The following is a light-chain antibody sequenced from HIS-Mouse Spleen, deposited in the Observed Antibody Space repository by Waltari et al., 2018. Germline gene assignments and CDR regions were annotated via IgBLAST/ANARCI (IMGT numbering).Light chain of an antibody. CDR2: GNS. CDR3: QSYDSSLSGYV. CDR1: SSNIGAGYD. V-gene: IGLV1-40*01. J-gene: IGLJ1*01. Sequence: QSVLTQPPSVSGAPGQRVTISCTGSSSNIGAGYDVHWYQQLPGTAPKLLIYGNSHLPSWGPDRFSASKSGTSASLAITGLRAEDEADYYCQSYDSSLSGYVFGTGTKVTVL.